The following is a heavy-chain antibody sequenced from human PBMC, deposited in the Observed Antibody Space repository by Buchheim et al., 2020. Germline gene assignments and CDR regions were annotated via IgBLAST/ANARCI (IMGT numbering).Heavy chain of an antibody. V-gene: IGHV3-21*01. CDR2: ISSSSSYI. Sequence: EVQLVESGGGLVKPGGSLRLSCAASGFTFSSYSMHWVRQAPGKGLEWVSSISSSSSYIYYADSVKGRFTISRDNAKNSLYLQMNSVRAEDTAVYYCAREKYYYDSSGHLDYWGQGTL. D-gene: IGHD3-22*01. CDR3: AREKYYYDSSGHLDY. J-gene: IGHJ4*02. CDR1: GFTFSSYS.